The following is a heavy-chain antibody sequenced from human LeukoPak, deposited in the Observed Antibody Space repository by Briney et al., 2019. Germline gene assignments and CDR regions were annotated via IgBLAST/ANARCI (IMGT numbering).Heavy chain of an antibody. D-gene: IGHD6-13*01. J-gene: IGHJ4*02. V-gene: IGHV4-59*12. CDR1: GGSISNYY. CDR2: IYYSGST. CDR3: AREIRQIAAAGTKFDY. Sequence: SETLSLTCTVSGGSISNYYWSWIRQPPGKGLEWIGYIYYSGSTKYNPSLKSRVTISVDTSKNQFSLKLSSVTAADTAVYYCAREIRQIAAAGTKFDYWGQGTLVTVSS.